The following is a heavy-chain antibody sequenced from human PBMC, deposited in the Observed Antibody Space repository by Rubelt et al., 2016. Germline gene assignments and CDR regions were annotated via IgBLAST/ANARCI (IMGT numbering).Heavy chain of an antibody. CDR3: ARGSLYGSGVGDWFDP. CDR2: IYHSGST. Sequence: QLQLQESGSGLVKPSQTLSLTCAVSGGSISSGGYSWSWIRQPPGKGLEWIGYIYHSGSTYYNPSLKSLVTISVDSSKNQFSLKLSSVTAADTAVYYCARGSLYGSGVGDWFDPWGQGTLVTVSS. CDR1: GGSISSGGYS. V-gene: IGHV4-30-2*01. J-gene: IGHJ5*02. D-gene: IGHD3-10*01.